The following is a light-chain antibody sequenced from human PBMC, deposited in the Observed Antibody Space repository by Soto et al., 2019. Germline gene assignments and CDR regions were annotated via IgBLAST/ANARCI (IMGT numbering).Light chain of an antibody. Sequence: QSVLTQPPSVSGAPGQRVTISCTGNSSNIGSPFDVHWYQHLPGTAPRLLIYANNNRPSGVPDRFSGSKSGTSASLAITGLQAEDESDYYCCSYGGSSTYLLIGGGTQLTV. CDR1: SSNIGSPFD. V-gene: IGLV1-40*01. CDR3: CSYGGSSTYLL. J-gene: IGLJ2*01. CDR2: ANN.